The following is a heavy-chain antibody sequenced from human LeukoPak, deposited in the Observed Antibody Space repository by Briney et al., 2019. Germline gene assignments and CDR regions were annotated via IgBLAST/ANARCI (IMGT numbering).Heavy chain of an antibody. V-gene: IGHV4-34*01. CDR2: INHSGST. D-gene: IGHD3-3*01. Sequence: SETLSLTCAVYGGSFSGYYWSWIRQPPGKGLEWIGEINHSGSTNYNPSLKSRVTISVDTSKHQFSLNLSSVTAADTAVYYCARRGKGPAIFGVVKKGFDYWGQGTLVTVSS. CDR3: ARRGKGPAIFGVVKKGFDY. CDR1: GGSFSGYY. J-gene: IGHJ4*02.